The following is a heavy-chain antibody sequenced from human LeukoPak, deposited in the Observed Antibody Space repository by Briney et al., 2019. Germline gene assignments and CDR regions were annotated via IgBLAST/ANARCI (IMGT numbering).Heavy chain of an antibody. D-gene: IGHD3-16*01. CDR3: ARELGGSYNWFDP. CDR1: GYTFIGYY. CDR2: INPDSGGI. V-gene: IGHV1-2*06. J-gene: IGHJ5*02. Sequence: ASVKVSCKASGYTFIGYYMHWVRQAPGQGLEWMGRINPDSGGINFAQRFQGRVTMTRDTSINTAYMELSRLRSDDTAIYYCARELGGSYNWFDPWGQGTLVTVSS.